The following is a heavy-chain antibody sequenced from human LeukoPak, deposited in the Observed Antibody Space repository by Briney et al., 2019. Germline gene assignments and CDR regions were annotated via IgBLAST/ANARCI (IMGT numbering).Heavy chain of an antibody. Sequence: SETLSLTCTVSGGSISSGSYYWSWIRQPAGKGLEWIGRIYTSGSTNYNPSLKSRVTISVDTSKNQFSLKLSSVTAADTAVYYCARELRYFDWLLSRFDPWGQGTLVTVSS. D-gene: IGHD3-9*01. J-gene: IGHJ5*02. V-gene: IGHV4-61*02. CDR1: GGSISSGSYY. CDR2: IYTSGST. CDR3: ARELRYFDWLLSRFDP.